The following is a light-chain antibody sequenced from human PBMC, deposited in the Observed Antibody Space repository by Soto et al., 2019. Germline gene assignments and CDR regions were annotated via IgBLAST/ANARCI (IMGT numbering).Light chain of an antibody. J-gene: IGKJ5*01. CDR3: QQYGSSIT. CDR1: QSISTY. V-gene: IGKV3-15*01. CDR2: GAY. Sequence: EIVMTQSPATLSVSPGERATLSCRASQSISTYLAWYQHKPGQAPRLLIYGAYIRATGIPARFSGSGSGTEFTLTISSLQSEDFAVYYCQQYGSSITFGQGTRLEIK.